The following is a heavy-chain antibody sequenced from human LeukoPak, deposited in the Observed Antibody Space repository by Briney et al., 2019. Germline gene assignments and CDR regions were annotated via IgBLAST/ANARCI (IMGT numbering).Heavy chain of an antibody. J-gene: IGHJ5*02. CDR1: GFTFSSYA. CDR3: TKSNWFDP. Sequence: GGSLRLSCAASGFTFSSYAMSWVRQAPGKGLEWVSGIDSDGSTTNYADSVKGRFTTSRDNAKNTLYLQMNSLRAEDTAVYYCTKSNWFDPWGQGTLVTVSS. V-gene: IGHV3-74*01. CDR2: IDSDGSTT.